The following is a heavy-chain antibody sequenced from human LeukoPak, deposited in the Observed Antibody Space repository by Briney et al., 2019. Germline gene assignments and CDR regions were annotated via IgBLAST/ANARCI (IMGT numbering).Heavy chain of an antibody. J-gene: IGHJ4*02. CDR1: GGSFSGYN. Sequence: SETLSLTCAVYGGSFSGYNWSWIRQPPGKGLEWIGRIYTSGSTNYNPSLKSRVTMSVDTSKNQFSLKLSSVTAADTAVYYCARASNYYDILTGYYYYFDYWGQGTLVTVSS. CDR2: IYTSGST. D-gene: IGHD3-9*01. V-gene: IGHV4-59*10. CDR3: ARASNYYDILTGYYYYFDY.